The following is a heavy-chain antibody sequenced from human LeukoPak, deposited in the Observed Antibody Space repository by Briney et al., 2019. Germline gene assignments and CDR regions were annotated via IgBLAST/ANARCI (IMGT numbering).Heavy chain of an antibody. CDR2: IYYSGST. J-gene: IGHJ4*02. CDR3: ARAEATYIDY. Sequence: SETLSLTCTVSGGSISSYYWSWIRQPPGKGVEWIGYIYYSGSTNYNPSLKSRVTISVDTSKNQFSLKLSSVTAADTAVYYCARAEATYIDYWGQGTLVTVSS. CDR1: GGSISSYY. D-gene: IGHD5-12*01. V-gene: IGHV4-59*13.